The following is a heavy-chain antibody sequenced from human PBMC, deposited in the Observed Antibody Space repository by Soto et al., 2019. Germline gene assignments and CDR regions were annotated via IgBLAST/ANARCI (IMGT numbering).Heavy chain of an antibody. CDR2: ISSSSGTI. V-gene: IGHV3-48*01. D-gene: IGHD4-17*01. CDR1: GFTFSSFS. J-gene: IGHJ4*02. CDR3: ATSYGDSKFDY. Sequence: AQLVQSGGDLVQPGGSLRLSCAASGFTFSSFSMNWVRQAPGKGLEWLSYISSSSGTIFYADSVKGRFTISRDNAKGSLYLQMSSLRAEDTAVYYCATSYGDSKFDYWGQGTLVTVSS.